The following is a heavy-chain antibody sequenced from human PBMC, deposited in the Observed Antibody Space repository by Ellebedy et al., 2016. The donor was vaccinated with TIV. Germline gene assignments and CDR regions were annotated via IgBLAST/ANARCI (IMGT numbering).Heavy chain of an antibody. D-gene: IGHD6-13*01. CDR1: SGSLTNHF. V-gene: IGHV4-59*11. Sequence: MPSETLSLTCSVSSGSLTNHFWSWIRQPPGKGLEWIASIYYTGSANYNPSLKSRVNTSVDTSKNQISLTLMTSVSAADTAVYYCASVAITAAVGGGYFDLWGRGTLVTVSS. J-gene: IGHJ2*01. CDR2: IYYTGSA. CDR3: ASVAITAAVGGGYFDL.